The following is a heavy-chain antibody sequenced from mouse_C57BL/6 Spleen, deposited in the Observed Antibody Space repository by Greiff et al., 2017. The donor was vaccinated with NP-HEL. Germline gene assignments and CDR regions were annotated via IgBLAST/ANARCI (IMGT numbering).Heavy chain of an antibody. CDR3: ANYYGSSDYYAMDY. CDR1: GFTFSDYG. V-gene: IGHV5-17*01. D-gene: IGHD1-1*01. CDR2: ISSGSSTI. Sequence: EVMLVESGGGLVKPGGSLKLSCAASGFTFSDYGMHWVRQAPEKGLEWVAYISSGSSTIYYADTVTGRFTISRDNAKNTLFLQMTSLRSEDTAMYYCANYYGSSDYYAMDYWGQGTSVTVSS. J-gene: IGHJ4*01.